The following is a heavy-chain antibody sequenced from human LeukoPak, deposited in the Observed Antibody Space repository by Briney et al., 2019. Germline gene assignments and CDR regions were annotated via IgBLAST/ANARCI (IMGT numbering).Heavy chain of an antibody. V-gene: IGHV3-7*01. J-gene: IGHJ4*02. CDR3: ASVDDYVWGSYRYSDY. CDR2: VNQDESEK. Sequence: PGGSLRLSCAASGFTFSSYWMSWVRQAPGKGLEWVANVNQDESEKNYVDSVKGRFTISRDNAKNSLYLQMNSLRAEDTAVYYCASVDDYVWGSYRYSDYWGQGTLVTVSS. CDR1: GFTFSSYW. D-gene: IGHD3-16*02.